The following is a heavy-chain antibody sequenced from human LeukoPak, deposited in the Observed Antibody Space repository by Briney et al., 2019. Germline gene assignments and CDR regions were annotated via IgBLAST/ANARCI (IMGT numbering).Heavy chain of an antibody. CDR3: ARDPAGYSYGPGNDY. J-gene: IGHJ4*02. Sequence: PGGSLRLSCAASGFTFSSYWMSWVRQAPGKGLEWVANIKQDGSEKYYVDSVKGRFTISRDNAKNSLYLQMNSLRSEDTAVYYCARDPAGYSYGPGNDYWGQGTVVTVSS. D-gene: IGHD5-18*01. CDR1: GFTFSSYW. CDR2: IKQDGSEK. V-gene: IGHV3-7*01.